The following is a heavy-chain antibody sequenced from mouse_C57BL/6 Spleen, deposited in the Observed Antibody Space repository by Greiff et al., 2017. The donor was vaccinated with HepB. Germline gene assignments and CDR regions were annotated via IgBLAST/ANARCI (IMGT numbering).Heavy chain of an antibody. Sequence: EVQLQESGPGLVKPSQSLSLTCSVTGYSITSGYYWNWIRQFPGNKLEWMGYISYDGSNNYNPSIKNRISITPDTSKNQFFMKLNSVTTEDTATYYCAREETGTYYFDYWGQGTTLTVSS. D-gene: IGHD4-1*01. J-gene: IGHJ2*01. CDR2: ISYDGSN. V-gene: IGHV3-6*01. CDR1: GYSITSGYY. CDR3: AREETGTYYFDY.